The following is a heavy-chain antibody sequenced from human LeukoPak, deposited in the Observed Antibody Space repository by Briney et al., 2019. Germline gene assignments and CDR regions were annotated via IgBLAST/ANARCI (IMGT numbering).Heavy chain of an antibody. Sequence: GASVKVSCKASGFTFSTSAVQWVRQARGQRLEWMGWIVVGSGNTHYAQKFQERVTITRDMSTNTAYMELSSLRSEDTAVYYCAAEGRRDLFDYWGQGTLVTVSS. J-gene: IGHJ4*02. D-gene: IGHD3-10*01. V-gene: IGHV1-58*01. CDR1: GFTFSTSA. CDR2: IVVGSGNT. CDR3: AAEGRRDLFDY.